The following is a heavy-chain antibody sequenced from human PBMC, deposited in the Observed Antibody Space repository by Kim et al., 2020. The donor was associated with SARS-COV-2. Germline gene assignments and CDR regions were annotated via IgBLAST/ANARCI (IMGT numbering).Heavy chain of an antibody. D-gene: IGHD3-9*01. V-gene: IGHV3-11*05. Sequence: SVKGRFTISRDNAKTSLYLQMNSLRAEDTAVYYCARARILRFFDWLVRPDYWGQGPLVTVSS. J-gene: IGHJ4*02. CDR3: ARARILRFFDWLVRPDY.